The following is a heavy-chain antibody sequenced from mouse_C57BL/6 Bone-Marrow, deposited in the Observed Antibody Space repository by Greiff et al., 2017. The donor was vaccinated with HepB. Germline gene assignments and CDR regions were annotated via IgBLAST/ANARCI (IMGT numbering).Heavy chain of an antibody. CDR1: GFSFTSYG. J-gene: IGHJ2*01. CDR3: AKLRSGDY. Sequence: QVQLQQSGPGLVQPSQTLSITCTVSGFSFTSYGVHWVRQSPGKGLEWLGVIWRGGSTDYNAACMSRLSITKDNSKSQVFFKMNSLQADDTAIDYSAKLRSGDYGGQGTTLTVTS. CDR2: IWRGGST. V-gene: IGHV2-5*01.